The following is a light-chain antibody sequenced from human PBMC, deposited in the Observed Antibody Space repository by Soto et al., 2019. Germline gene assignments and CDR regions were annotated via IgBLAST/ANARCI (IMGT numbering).Light chain of an antibody. Sequence: IVLTQSPGTLSLSPWERATLSCRASQSVSNNYLAWYRQKPGQAPRLLIYGASNRATGIPDRFSGSGSGTDFTLTISRLEPEDFAVYYCQQYGSSGTFGQGTKVDIK. CDR2: GAS. CDR1: QSVSNNY. J-gene: IGKJ1*01. CDR3: QQYGSSGT. V-gene: IGKV3-20*01.